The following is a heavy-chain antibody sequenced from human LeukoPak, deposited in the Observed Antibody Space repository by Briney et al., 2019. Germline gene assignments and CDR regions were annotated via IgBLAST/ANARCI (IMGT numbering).Heavy chain of an antibody. CDR1: GGSISSYY. CDR2: IYYSGGT. Sequence: PSETLSLTCTVSGGSISSYYWSWIRQPPGKGLEWIGYIYYSGGTNYNPSLKSRVTISVDTSKNQFSLKLSSVTAADTAVYYCARARWFGEFLGFDYWGQGTLVTVSS. V-gene: IGHV4-59*01. D-gene: IGHD3-10*01. J-gene: IGHJ4*02. CDR3: ARARWFGEFLGFDY.